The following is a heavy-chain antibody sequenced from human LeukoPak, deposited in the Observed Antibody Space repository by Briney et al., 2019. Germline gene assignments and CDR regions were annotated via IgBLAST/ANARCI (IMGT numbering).Heavy chain of an antibody. CDR1: GFSFSSYD. CDR2: ISSSASTI. CDR3: AGGVPTTL. V-gene: IGHV3-48*03. Sequence: PGGSLRLSCAASGFSFSSYDMNWVRRAPGKGLEWVSYISSSASTIYYVDSVKGRFAISRDSAKNSLYLQMNSLRAEDTAVYYCAGGVPTTLWGRGTLVTVSS. D-gene: IGHD1-26*01. J-gene: IGHJ4*02.